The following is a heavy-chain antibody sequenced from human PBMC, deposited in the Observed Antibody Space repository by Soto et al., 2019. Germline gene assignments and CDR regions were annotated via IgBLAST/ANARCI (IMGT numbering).Heavy chain of an antibody. Sequence: GGSLRLSCAASGFTFSGSAMHWVRQASGKGLEWVGRIRSKANSYATEYAASEKGRFTISRDDSKNTAYLQMNSLKTEDTAVYYCTRLGDIAVAGTVYYMDVWGKGTTVTVSS. CDR2: IRSKANSYAT. CDR1: GFTFSGSA. J-gene: IGHJ6*03. CDR3: TRLGDIAVAGTVYYMDV. V-gene: IGHV3-73*01. D-gene: IGHD6-19*01.